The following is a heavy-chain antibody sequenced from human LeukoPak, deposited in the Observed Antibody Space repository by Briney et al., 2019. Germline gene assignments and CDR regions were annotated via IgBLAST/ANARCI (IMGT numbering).Heavy chain of an antibody. CDR1: GFSFSSYG. D-gene: IGHD5-12*01. CDR2: ISTTGSRI. V-gene: IGHV3-48*04. CDR3: ARDRWVASKYEGDFDY. J-gene: IGHJ4*02. Sequence: GGSLRLSCVASGFSFSSYGMSWVRQAPGKGLEWVSYISTTGSRIYYADSVKGRFTISRDNAENSLFLQMNSLRAEDTAVYYCARDRWVASKYEGDFDYWGQGTLVTVSS.